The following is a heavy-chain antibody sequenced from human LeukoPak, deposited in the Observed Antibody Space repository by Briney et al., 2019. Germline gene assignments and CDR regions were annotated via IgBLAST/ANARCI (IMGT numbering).Heavy chain of an antibody. CDR1: GYTFTDYY. D-gene: IGHD2-8*01. CDR3: ARASTKGYFYMDV. Sequence: GASVKVSCKASGYTFTDYYMHWVRQAPGQGLEWMGWINPNSGGANYAQKFQGRVTMTRDTSISTAYMELSRLKSDDTAVYYCARASTKGYFYMDVWGKGTTVPSP. V-gene: IGHV1-2*02. J-gene: IGHJ6*03. CDR2: INPNSGGA.